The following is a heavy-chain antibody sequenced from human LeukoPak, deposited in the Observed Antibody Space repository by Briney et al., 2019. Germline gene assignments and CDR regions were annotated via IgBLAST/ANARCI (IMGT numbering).Heavy chain of an antibody. CDR2: ISGSSSHT. D-gene: IGHD6-13*01. J-gene: IGHJ4*02. Sequence: GGSLRLSCADSEFTFSDYYMNWIRQAPGKGLEWLSYISGSSSHTNYADSVKGRFTISRDNAKNSLYLQMNSLRAEDSAVYYCARGGGYYFDYWGQGTLVTVSS. CDR1: EFTFSDYY. CDR3: ARGGGYYFDY. V-gene: IGHV3-11*05.